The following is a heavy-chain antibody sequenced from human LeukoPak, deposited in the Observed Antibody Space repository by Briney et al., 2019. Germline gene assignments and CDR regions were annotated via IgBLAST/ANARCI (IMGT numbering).Heavy chain of an antibody. CDR3: ARDQSGCDFSPFYYYGMDV. Sequence: ASVKVSCKASGYTFTSYGISWVRQAPGQGLEWMGWISAYNGNTNYAQKLQGRVTMTTDTSTSTAYMELRSLRSDDTAVYYCARDQSGCDFSPFYYYGMDVWGQGTTVTVSS. CDR1: GYTFTSYG. J-gene: IGHJ6*02. V-gene: IGHV1-18*01. CDR2: ISAYNGNT. D-gene: IGHD5-12*01.